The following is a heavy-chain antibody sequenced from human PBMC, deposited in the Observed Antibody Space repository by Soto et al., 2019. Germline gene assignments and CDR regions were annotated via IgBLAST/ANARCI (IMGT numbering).Heavy chain of an antibody. Sequence: GGSLRLSCAASGFIFRNFGMHWVRRAPGKGLEWVATISGDGNDKYYPDSMKGRFTISRDNFNNTLYLQLNSLRPEDTAVYHCVQGTSTAHQPLDSWGQGVLVTVSS. CDR3: VQGTSTAHQPLDS. D-gene: IGHD1-7*01. V-gene: IGHV3-30*03. CDR1: GFIFRNFG. J-gene: IGHJ4*02. CDR2: ISGDGNDK.